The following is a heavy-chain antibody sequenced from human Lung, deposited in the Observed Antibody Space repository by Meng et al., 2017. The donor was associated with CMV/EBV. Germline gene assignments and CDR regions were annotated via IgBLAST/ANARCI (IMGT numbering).Heavy chain of an antibody. J-gene: IGHJ5*02. D-gene: IGHD2/OR15-2a*01. CDR1: GYTFSTYT. Sequence: QVQLLQSGSDLKKPGASVMVSFRASGYTFSTYTINWVRQAHGRGLEWMGWISTNTGTPTYTQGFTGRFVFSLDTSVSTAYLQISSLKAEDTAVYYCARGGNFDPWGQGTLVTVSS. CDR3: ARGGNFDP. V-gene: IGHV7-4-1*02. CDR2: ISTNTGTP.